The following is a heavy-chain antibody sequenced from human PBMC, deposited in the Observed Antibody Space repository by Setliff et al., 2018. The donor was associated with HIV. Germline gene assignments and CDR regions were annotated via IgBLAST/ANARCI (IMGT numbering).Heavy chain of an antibody. J-gene: IGHJ4*02. CDR2: IYYSGST. D-gene: IGHD6-13*01. CDR1: GDSIISYF. CDR3: ARKGSSSRSQEYYYYF. V-gene: IGHV4-59*12. Sequence: SETLSLTCTVSGDSIISYFWSWIRQPPGKGLEWIGYIYYSGSTNYYPSLKSRVTMSLDTSKNQFSLKLNSVTALDTAVYYCARKGSSSRSQEYYYYFWGQGTLVTVSS.